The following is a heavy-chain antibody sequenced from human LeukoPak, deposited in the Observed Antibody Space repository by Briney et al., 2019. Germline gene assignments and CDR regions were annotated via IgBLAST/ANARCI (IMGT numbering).Heavy chain of an antibody. V-gene: IGHV1-69*05. J-gene: IGHJ3*02. CDR3: ARGRRYCSGGSCYDAFDI. CDR1: GGTFSSYA. D-gene: IGHD2-15*01. CDR2: IIPIFGTA. Sequence: SVTVSFKASGGTFSSYAISWVRQAPGQGLEWMGGIIPIFGTANYAQKFQGRVTITTDESTSTAYMELSSLRSEDTAVYYCARGRRYCSGGSCYDAFDIWGQGTMVTVSS.